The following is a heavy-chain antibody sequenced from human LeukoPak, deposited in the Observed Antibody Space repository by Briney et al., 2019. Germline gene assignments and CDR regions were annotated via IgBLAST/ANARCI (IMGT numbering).Heavy chain of an antibody. Sequence: PGGSLRLSRAASGFPVSNAWMSWVRQAPGKGLEWVGRIKSMSAGGATDFAAPVKGRFSMSRDDSKNTLFLQMNSLNSEDTAVYYCTKDKFSSGWYGGFDSWGRGTLVTVSS. J-gene: IGHJ4*02. CDR1: GFPVSNAW. D-gene: IGHD6-19*01. CDR3: TKDKFSSGWYGGFDS. CDR2: IKSMSAGGAT. V-gene: IGHV3-15*01.